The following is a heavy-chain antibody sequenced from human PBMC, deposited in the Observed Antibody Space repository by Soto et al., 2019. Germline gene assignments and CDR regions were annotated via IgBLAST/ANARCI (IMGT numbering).Heavy chain of an antibody. CDR3: ARATNDFWSGYSDI. D-gene: IGHD3-3*01. J-gene: IGHJ3*02. Sequence: ASVKVSCKASGYTFTSYGISWVRQAPGQGLEWMGWISAYNGNTNYAQKLQGRVTMTTDIPTSTAYMELRSLRSDDTAVYYCARATNDFWSGYSDIWGQGTMVTVSS. CDR1: GYTFTSYG. CDR2: ISAYNGNT. V-gene: IGHV1-18*01.